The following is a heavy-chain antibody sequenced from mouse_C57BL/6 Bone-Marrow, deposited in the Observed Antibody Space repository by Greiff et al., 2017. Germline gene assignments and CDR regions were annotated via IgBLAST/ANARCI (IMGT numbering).Heavy chain of an antibody. D-gene: IGHD2-3*01. V-gene: IGHV1-55*01. CDR1: GYTFTSYW. J-gene: IGHJ3*01. CDR2: IYPGSGST. Sequence: QVQLQQSGAELVKPGASVKMSCKASGYTFTSYWITWVKQRPGQGLEWIGDIYPGSGSTNYNEKFKSKATLTVDPSSSTAYMQLSSLTYEDSAVFVCARDCYVGAWFAYWGQGTLVTVSA. CDR3: ARDCYVGAWFAY.